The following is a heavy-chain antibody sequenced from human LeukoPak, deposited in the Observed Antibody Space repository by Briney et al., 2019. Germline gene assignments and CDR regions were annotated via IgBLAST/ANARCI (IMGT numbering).Heavy chain of an antibody. J-gene: IGHJ5*02. V-gene: IGHV3-74*01. CDR1: GFTFSSYS. Sequence: GGSLRLSCAASGFTFSSYSMHWVRQAPGKGLVWVSRINSDGINTSYADSVKGRFTISGDNAKNTLNLQMNSLRAEDTAVYYCARDLGQYYDTSDNWFDPWGQGTLVTVSS. CDR2: INSDGINT. D-gene: IGHD3-22*01. CDR3: ARDLGQYYDTSDNWFDP.